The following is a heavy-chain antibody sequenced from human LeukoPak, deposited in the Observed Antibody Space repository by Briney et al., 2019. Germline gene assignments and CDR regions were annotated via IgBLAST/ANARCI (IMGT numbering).Heavy chain of an antibody. D-gene: IGHD3-22*01. Sequence: SETLSLTCTVFGVSVSTTNYYWAWIRQPPGEGLQWIGTIYYSGSTYYNPSLKSRVTISVDTSKNQFSLKLSSVTAADTAVYYCARDLPCVYDSSGYYDYWGQGTLVTVSS. CDR3: ARDLPCVYDSSGYYDY. V-gene: IGHV4-39*07. J-gene: IGHJ4*02. CDR2: IYYSGST. CDR1: GVSVSTTNYY.